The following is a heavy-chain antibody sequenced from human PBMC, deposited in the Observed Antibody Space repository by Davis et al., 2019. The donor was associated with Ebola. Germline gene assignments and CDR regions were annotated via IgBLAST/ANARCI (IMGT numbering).Heavy chain of an antibody. CDR1: GFTFSSYW. CDR2: LNSDGSTT. Sequence: GESLKISCAASGFTFSSYWLHWVRQAPGKGLVWISILNSDGSTTRYADSVKGRFTISRDNAKNTLYLQMNSLRAEDTAVYYCAKTWPFGVVMSLDYWGQGTLVTVSS. J-gene: IGHJ4*02. D-gene: IGHD3-3*01. CDR3: AKTWPFGVVMSLDY. V-gene: IGHV3-74*01.